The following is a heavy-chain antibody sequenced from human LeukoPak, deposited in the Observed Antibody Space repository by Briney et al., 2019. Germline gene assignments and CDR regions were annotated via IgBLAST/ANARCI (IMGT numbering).Heavy chain of an antibody. Sequence: GGSLRLSCAASGFTFSSYWMSWVRQAPGKGLEWVANIKQDGSEKYYVDSVKGRFTISRDNAKNSLYLQMNSLRAEDTAVYYCARWTGSGWGNPDAFDIWGQGTMVTVSS. CDR2: IKQDGSEK. CDR3: ARWTGSGWGNPDAFDI. D-gene: IGHD6-19*01. J-gene: IGHJ3*02. V-gene: IGHV3-7*01. CDR1: GFTFSSYW.